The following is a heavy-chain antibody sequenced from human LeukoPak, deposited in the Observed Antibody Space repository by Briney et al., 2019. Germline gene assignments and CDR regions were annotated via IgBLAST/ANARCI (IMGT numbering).Heavy chain of an antibody. D-gene: IGHD6-19*01. J-gene: IGHJ5*02. V-gene: IGHV4-4*02. Sequence: SETLSLTCAVSGGSISSSNWWSWVRQPPGKGLEWIGEIYHSGSTYYNPSLKSRVTISVDTSKNQFSLKLSSVTAADTAVYYCARGQESSGWPFPVKYNWFYPWGQGTLVTVSS. CDR3: ARGQESSGWPFPVKYNWFYP. CDR1: GGSISSSNW. CDR2: IYHSGST.